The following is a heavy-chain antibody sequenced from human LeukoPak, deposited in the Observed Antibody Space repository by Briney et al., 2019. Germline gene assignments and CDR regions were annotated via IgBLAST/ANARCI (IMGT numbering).Heavy chain of an antibody. Sequence: GGSLRLSCAASGFTVSSNYMSWVRQAPGKGLEWVSVIYSGGSTYYADSVKGRFTISRDNSKNTLYLQMNSPRAEDTAVYYCARERYSSGWYPDYWGQGTLVTVSS. CDR2: IYSGGST. CDR3: ARERYSSGWYPDY. CDR1: GFTVSSNY. J-gene: IGHJ4*02. D-gene: IGHD6-19*01. V-gene: IGHV3-53*01.